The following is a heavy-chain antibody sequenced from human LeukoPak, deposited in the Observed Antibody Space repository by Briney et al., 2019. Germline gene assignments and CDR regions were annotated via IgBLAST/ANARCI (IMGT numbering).Heavy chain of an antibody. V-gene: IGHV4-34*01. Sequence: SETPSLTCAVYGGSFSGYYWSWIRQPPGKGLEWIGEINHSGSTNYNPSLKSRVTISVDTSKNQFSLKLSSVTAADTAVYYCARTDYYDSSGYPGNFDYWGQGTLVTVSS. CDR1: GGSFSGYY. D-gene: IGHD3-22*01. CDR2: INHSGST. CDR3: ARTDYYDSSGYPGNFDY. J-gene: IGHJ4*02.